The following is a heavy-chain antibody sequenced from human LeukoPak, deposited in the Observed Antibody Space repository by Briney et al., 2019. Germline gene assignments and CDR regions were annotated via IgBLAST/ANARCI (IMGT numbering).Heavy chain of an antibody. D-gene: IGHD1-26*01. Sequence: GRSLRLSCAASGFSFSSYSMNWVRQAPGKGLEWVAVISYDGSNKYYADSVKGRFTISRDNSKNTLYLQMNSLRAEDTAVYYCASGIVGATTYAYWGQGTLVTVSS. V-gene: IGHV3-30*03. CDR3: ASGIVGATTYAY. CDR1: GFSFSSYS. J-gene: IGHJ4*02. CDR2: ISYDGSNK.